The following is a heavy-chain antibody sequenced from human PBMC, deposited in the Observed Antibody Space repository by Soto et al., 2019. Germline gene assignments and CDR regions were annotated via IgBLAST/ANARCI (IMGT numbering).Heavy chain of an antibody. CDR3: VRDAPSHQSIFDL. CDR2: INLNDGGT. D-gene: IGHD2-2*01. CDR1: EYSFGDYY. Sequence: ASRNFSCKTSEYSFGDYYLHWVRQAPEQGLEWMGWINLNDGGTNSPRKFQGRLTMTRDKSITTVYMELSRPRSDDTAVYFCVRDAPSHQSIFDLWGPGTLVTVSS. V-gene: IGHV1-2*02. J-gene: IGHJ4*02.